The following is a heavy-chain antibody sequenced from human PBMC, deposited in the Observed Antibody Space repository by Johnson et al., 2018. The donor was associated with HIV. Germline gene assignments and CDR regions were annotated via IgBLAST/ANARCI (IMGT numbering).Heavy chain of an antibody. CDR3: AKATTGSDAFDI. J-gene: IGHJ3*02. D-gene: IGHD1-1*01. CDR1: GFTFDDYA. CDR2: ISWNSGSI. Sequence: VQLVESGGGLVQPGGSLRVSCAASGFTFDDYAMHWVRQAPGKGLEWVSGISWNSGSIGYADSVKGRFTISRDNAKNSLYLQMNSLRAEYTALYYCAKATTGSDAFDIWGQGTMVTVSS. V-gene: IGHV3-9*01.